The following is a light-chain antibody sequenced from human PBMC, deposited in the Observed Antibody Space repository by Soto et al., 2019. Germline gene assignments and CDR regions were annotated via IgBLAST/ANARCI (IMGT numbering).Light chain of an antibody. CDR3: QQTDTTPYT. CDR2: AVS. V-gene: IGKV1-39*01. Sequence: ITMTQSPSSLSASVGDSVTITCRASLNIRNYLSWYQQKPGKAPKLLIFAVSTLQSGVPSRFGGGTSGTDFTLTISNLQPDDFATYYCQQTDTTPYTFGQGTNLEIK. CDR1: LNIRNY. J-gene: IGKJ2*01.